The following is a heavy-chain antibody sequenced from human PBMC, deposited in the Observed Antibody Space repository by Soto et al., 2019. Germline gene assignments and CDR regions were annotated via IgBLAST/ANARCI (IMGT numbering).Heavy chain of an antibody. CDR2: INPNSGGT. Sequence: XSVKLACKASGYTFTCYHMHWLRPKPGQGLESMGWINPNSGGTNYAQKFQGRVTMTRDTSISTAYMELSRLRSDDTAVYYCAREVWVNYYDSSGYCYEGAFGTWGQGKRFTVSS. CDR1: GYTFTCYH. CDR3: AREVWVNYYDSSGYCYEGAFGT. V-gene: IGHV1-2*02. D-gene: IGHD3-22*01. J-gene: IGHJ3*02.